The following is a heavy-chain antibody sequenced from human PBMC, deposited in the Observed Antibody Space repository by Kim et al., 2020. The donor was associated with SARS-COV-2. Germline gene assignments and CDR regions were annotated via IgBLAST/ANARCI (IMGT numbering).Heavy chain of an antibody. CDR3: ARGGIAAAGIDYYYYAMDV. Sequence: SETLSLTCTVSSGSISSSNYYWGWLRQPPGKGLEWIGNIYYSGSTYYNPSLKSRVTISVDTSKNQFYLKLSSVAAADTAVYYCARGGIAAAGIDYYYYAMDVWGQGTTVTVSS. J-gene: IGHJ6*02. CDR2: IYYSGST. D-gene: IGHD6-13*01. V-gene: IGHV4-39*01. CDR1: SGSISSSNYY.